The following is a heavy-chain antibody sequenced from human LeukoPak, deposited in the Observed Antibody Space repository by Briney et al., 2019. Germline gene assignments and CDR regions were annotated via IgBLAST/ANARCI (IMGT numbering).Heavy chain of an antibody. CDR1: GFTFSDYY. J-gene: IGHJ4*02. CDR3: ARGQLTTPY. V-gene: IGHV3-11*06. Sequence: GRSLRLSCAASGFTFSDYYMSWIRQAPGKGLEWVSYISSSSSYTNYADSVKGRFTISRDNAKNSLYLQMNSLRAEDTAVYYCARGQLTTPYWGQGTLVTVPS. CDR2: ISSSSSYT. D-gene: IGHD4-11*01.